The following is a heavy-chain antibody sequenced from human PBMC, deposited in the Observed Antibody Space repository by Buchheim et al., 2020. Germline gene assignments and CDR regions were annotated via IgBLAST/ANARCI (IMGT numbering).Heavy chain of an antibody. J-gene: IGHJ6*02. CDR3: SRGSSSSAYFGLDV. D-gene: IGHD6-6*01. CDR2: IRSRADGGTT. CDR1: GFTFGDYS. V-gene: IGHV3-49*03. Sequence: EVQVVESGGGLIQPGRSLRLSCTGSGFTFGDYSMSWFRQAPGKGLEWVGFIRSRADGGTTEYADSVLGRFTIPRDASRRLAYLQMNSLRIEDTAVYSCSRGSSSSAYFGLDVWGQGTT.